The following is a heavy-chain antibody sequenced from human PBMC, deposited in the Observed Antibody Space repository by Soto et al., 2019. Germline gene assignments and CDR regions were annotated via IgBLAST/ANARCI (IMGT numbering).Heavy chain of an antibody. CDR2: INIDGTTT. D-gene: IGHD3-9*01. V-gene: IGHV3-74*01. CDR1: GFAFSTKW. J-gene: IGHJ5*02. CDR3: ARIPYIDTDHCP. Sequence: PGGSLRLSCLASGFAFSTKWMHWVRQGPGKGLVWVSRINIDGTTTNYADSVKGRFTISRDNAKNMLYLQMDSLRAEDTAVYYCARIPYIDTDHCPWGHGTRCTASS.